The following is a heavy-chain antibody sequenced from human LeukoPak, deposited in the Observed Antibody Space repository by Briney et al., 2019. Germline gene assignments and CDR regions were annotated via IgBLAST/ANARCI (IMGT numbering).Heavy chain of an antibody. CDR2: ISNDGSNK. J-gene: IGHJ4*02. V-gene: IGHV3-30-3*01. CDR1: GLTFSTYA. CDR3: ARAPYSGSYFDY. D-gene: IGHD1-26*01. Sequence: GGSLRLSCAASGLTFSTYAMHWVRQAPGEGLEWVAVISNDGSNKYYADSVKGRFTISRDNSKNTLYLQMNSLRAEDTAVYYCARAPYSGSYFDYWGQGTLVTVSS.